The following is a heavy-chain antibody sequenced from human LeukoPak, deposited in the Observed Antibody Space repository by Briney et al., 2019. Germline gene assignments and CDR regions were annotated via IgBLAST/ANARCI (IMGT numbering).Heavy chain of an antibody. V-gene: IGHV1-2*02. CDR1: GYTFTGYY. D-gene: IGHD5-18*01. Sequence: ASVRVSCKASGYTFTGYYMHSVRQAPGQGLEWMGWINPNSGGTNYAQKFQGRVTMTRDPSISTAYMELSRLRSDDTAVYYCARDSIGGYSYGSGDYWGQGTLVTVSS. CDR2: INPNSGGT. CDR3: ARDSIGGYSYGSGDY. J-gene: IGHJ4*02.